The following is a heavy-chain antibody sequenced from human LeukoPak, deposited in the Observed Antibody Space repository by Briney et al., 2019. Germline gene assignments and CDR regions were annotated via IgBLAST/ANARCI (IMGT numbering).Heavy chain of an antibody. J-gene: IGHJ4*02. Sequence: PGGSLRLSCAASGFTFSSYSMNWVRQAPGKGLEWVSSISSSSSHIYYADSVKGRFTISRDNSKNTLYLQMNSLRVEDSAVYYCATERPDSRVLDYWGQGLVVTVSS. CDR3: ATERPDSRVLDY. V-gene: IGHV3-21*01. D-gene: IGHD3-10*01. CDR1: GFTFSSYS. CDR2: ISSSSSHI.